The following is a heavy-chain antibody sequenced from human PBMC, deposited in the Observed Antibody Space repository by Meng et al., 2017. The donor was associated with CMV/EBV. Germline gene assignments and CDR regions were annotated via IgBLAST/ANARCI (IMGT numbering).Heavy chain of an antibody. CDR1: GFTFSSYG. J-gene: IGHJ6*02. V-gene: IGHV3-74*01. CDR3: AREDYGYYGMDV. CDR2: INSDGSST. Sequence: GGSLRLSCAASGFTFSSYGMNWVRQAPGKGLGWVSRINSDGSSTSYADSVKGRFTISRDNAKNTLYLQMNSLRAEDTAVYYCAREDYGYYGMDVWGQGTTVTVSS.